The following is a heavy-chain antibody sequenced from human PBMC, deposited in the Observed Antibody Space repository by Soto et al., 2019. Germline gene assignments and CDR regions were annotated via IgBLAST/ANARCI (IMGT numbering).Heavy chain of an antibody. J-gene: IGHJ6*02. CDR3: ARGSSIAGLYYGMDV. D-gene: IGHD6-6*01. V-gene: IGHV4-31*03. Sequence: SETLSLTCPVSGGSMSSGGYYWTWIRQHPGKGLEWIGYNYYSGITYYNPSLKSRVTISLDTSKNQFSLKLSSVTAADTAVYYCARGSSIAGLYYGMDVWGQGTTVTVSS. CDR1: GGSMSSGGYY. CDR2: NYYSGIT.